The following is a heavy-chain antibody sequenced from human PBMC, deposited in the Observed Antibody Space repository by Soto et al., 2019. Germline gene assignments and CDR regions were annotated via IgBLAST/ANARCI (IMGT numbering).Heavy chain of an antibody. V-gene: IGHV4-39*01. Sequence: QLQLQESGPGLVKPSETLSLDCTVSGGSVSSSRYFWCWIRQPPGKGLEWIGSVYFDGSTYYSASLQRRVTISVDTAKNPFSLKLISVTAADTAVYYSAGHPIAEAPGNRHVYVWCIGTTGTVSS. J-gene: IGHJ6*04. CDR3: AGHPIAEAPGNRHVYV. CDR1: GGSVSSSRYF. D-gene: IGHD6-13*01. CDR2: VYFDGST.